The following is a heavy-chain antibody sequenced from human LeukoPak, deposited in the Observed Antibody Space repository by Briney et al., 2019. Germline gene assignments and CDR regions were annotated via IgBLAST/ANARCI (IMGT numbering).Heavy chain of an antibody. J-gene: IGHJ4*02. V-gene: IGHV1-18*04. CDR1: GYTFTTYG. CDR3: ARDAGGSGYDVLDY. Sequence: ASVTVSCKGSGYTFTTYGISWVRLAPGQGLEWMGWITTYNGKTHYAQKFQGRVTMTADTSTRTVSMELRSLRSDDTAVYYCARDAGGSGYDVLDYWGQGTLVTVSS. D-gene: IGHD3-22*01. CDR2: ITTYNGKT.